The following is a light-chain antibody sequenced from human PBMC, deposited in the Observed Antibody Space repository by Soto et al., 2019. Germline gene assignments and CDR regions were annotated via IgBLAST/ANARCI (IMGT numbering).Light chain of an antibody. Sequence: IVFTQSPATLSLSPGKRATLSCRASQNISNYLIGYQQKPGQAPRLLIYDVSNRATGIPARFSGSGSGTDFTLTISSXEPEDFAVYYCQQRSNWPRTFGQGTKVDIK. CDR1: QNISNY. J-gene: IGKJ1*01. CDR2: DVS. CDR3: QQRSNWPRT. V-gene: IGKV3-11*01.